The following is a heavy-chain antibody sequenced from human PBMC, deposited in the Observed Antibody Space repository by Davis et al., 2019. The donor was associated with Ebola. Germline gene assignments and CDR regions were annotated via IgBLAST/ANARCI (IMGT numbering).Heavy chain of an antibody. J-gene: IGHJ4*02. V-gene: IGHV3-7*01. CDR3: ARVSLTVIFDS. CDR1: GFTFSDFW. Sequence: GGSLRLSCVGSGFTFSDFWMSWVRQAPGKGLEWVADIKQDGSEKHYVDSMKGRFTISRDNAKNSLSLEMNSLRVEDTAVYYCARVSLTVIFDSWGQGTLVTVSS. CDR2: IKQDGSEK. D-gene: IGHD2/OR15-2a*01.